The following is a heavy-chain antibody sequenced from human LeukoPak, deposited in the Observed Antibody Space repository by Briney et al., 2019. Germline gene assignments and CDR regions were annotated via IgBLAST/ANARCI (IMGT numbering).Heavy chain of an antibody. CDR3: ARMTTADLPDY. J-gene: IGHJ4*02. CDR2: IYTSGST. D-gene: IGHD4-17*01. CDR1: GGPISSYY. Sequence: SETLSLTCTASGGPISSYYWSWIRQPPGKGLEWIGYIYTSGSTNYNPSLKSRVTISVDTSKNQFSLKLSSVTAADTAVYYCARMTTADLPDYWGQGTQVTVSS. V-gene: IGHV4-4*09.